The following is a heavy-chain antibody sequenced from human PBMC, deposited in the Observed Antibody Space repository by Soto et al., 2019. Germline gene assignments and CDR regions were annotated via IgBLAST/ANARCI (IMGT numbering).Heavy chain of an antibody. CDR3: ARHQAAAGKDY. D-gene: IGHD6-13*01. CDR1: GGSISSYY. Sequence: PSETLSLTCTVSGGSISSYYWSWIRQPPGKGLEWIGYIYYSGSTNYNPSLKSRVTISVDTSKNQFSLKLSSVTAADTAVYYCARHQAAAGKDYWGQGTLVTVSS. V-gene: IGHV4-59*08. J-gene: IGHJ4*02. CDR2: IYYSGST.